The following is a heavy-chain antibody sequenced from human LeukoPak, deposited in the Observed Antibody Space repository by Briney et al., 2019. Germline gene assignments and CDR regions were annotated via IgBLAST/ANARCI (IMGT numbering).Heavy chain of an antibody. V-gene: IGHV1-2*02. D-gene: IGHD2-2*01. CDR3: ARDQPLGCSSTSCYPHVGDY. Sequence: GASVKVSCKASGYTFTGYYMHWVRQAPGQGLEWMGWINPNSGGTNYAQKFQGRVTMTRDTSISTAYMELSRLRSDDTAVYYCARDQPLGCSSTSCYPHVGDYWSQGTLVTVSS. CDR2: INPNSGGT. CDR1: GYTFTGYY. J-gene: IGHJ4*02.